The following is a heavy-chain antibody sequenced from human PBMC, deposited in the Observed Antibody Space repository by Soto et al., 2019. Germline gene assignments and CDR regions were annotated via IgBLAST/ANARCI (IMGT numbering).Heavy chain of an antibody. CDR2: ISSSSSTI. J-gene: IGHJ5*02. V-gene: IGHV3-48*02. D-gene: IGHD3-3*01. Sequence: EVQVVESGGGLVQPGGSLRLSCAASGFTFSSNSMTWVRQAPGKGLEWISYISSSSSTIYADSVKGRFTISRDNAKNSLYLQMNSLRDEDTAGYYCARVIWSGHLTSDLWGQGTLVTVSS. CDR1: GFTFSSNS. CDR3: ARVIWSGHLTSDL.